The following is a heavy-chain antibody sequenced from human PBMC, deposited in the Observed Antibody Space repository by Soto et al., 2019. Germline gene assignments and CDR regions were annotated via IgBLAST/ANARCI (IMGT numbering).Heavy chain of an antibody. Sequence: GGSLRLSGAASGFTFSSYAMHWVRQAPGKGLEWVAVISYDGSNKYYADSVKGRFTISRDNSKNTLYLQMNSLRAEDTAVYYCARVGDCSGGSCRETWNYYYGMDVWGQGTTVTVSS. CDR1: GFTFSSYA. CDR3: ARVGDCSGGSCRETWNYYYGMDV. J-gene: IGHJ6*02. D-gene: IGHD2-15*01. CDR2: ISYDGSNK. V-gene: IGHV3-30-3*01.